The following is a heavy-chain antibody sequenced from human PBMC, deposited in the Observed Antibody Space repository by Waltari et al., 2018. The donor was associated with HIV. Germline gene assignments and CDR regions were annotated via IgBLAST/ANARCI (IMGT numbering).Heavy chain of an antibody. J-gene: IGHJ6*02. CDR1: GYTFTSYD. V-gene: IGHV1-8*01. D-gene: IGHD6-13*01. Sequence: QVQLVQSGAEVKKPGASVKVSCTASGYTFTSYDINWVRQAPGQGLEWMGWMNPNSGNTGYAQKFQGRVTMTRNTSISTAYMELSSLRSEDTAVYYCARADSSSWQPPYYYYGMDVWGQGTTVTVSS. CDR2: MNPNSGNT. CDR3: ARADSSSWQPPYYYYGMDV.